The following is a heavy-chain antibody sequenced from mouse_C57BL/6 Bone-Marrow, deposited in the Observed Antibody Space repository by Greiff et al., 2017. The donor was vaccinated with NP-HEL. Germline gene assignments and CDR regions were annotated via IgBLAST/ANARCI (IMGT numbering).Heavy chain of an antibody. Sequence: QVQLQQSGAELARPGASVKLSCKASGYTFTSYGISWVKQRTGQGLEWIGEIYPRSGNTYYNEKFKGKTTLTADKSSSTAYMELRSLTSEDSAVYFCAREGWLLPWYFDVWGTGTTVTVSS. V-gene: IGHV1-81*01. CDR2: IYPRSGNT. CDR3: AREGWLLPWYFDV. J-gene: IGHJ1*03. CDR1: GYTFTSYG. D-gene: IGHD2-3*01.